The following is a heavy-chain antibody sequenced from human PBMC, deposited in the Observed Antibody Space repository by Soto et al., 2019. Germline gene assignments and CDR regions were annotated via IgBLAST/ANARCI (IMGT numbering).Heavy chain of an antibody. J-gene: IGHJ6*02. CDR3: ASDRWGGGRAMAV. D-gene: IGHD3-10*01. Sequence: EVQLVESGGGLVQPGGSLRLSCAASGFTFSTYWIHWVRQAPGKGLVWVSRINSDGSSTNYADSVKGRFTSSRDTAKNTLFLQMDSLRAEDTAVCYGASDRWGGGRAMAVWGQGATVIVSS. V-gene: IGHV3-74*01. CDR1: GFTFSTYW. CDR2: INSDGSST.